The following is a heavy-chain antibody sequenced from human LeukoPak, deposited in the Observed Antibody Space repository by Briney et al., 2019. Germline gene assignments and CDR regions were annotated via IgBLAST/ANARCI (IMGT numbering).Heavy chain of an antibody. CDR1: GFTFSTYG. V-gene: IGHV3-23*01. D-gene: IGHD3-22*01. CDR2: ISGSGGST. J-gene: IGHJ6*03. CDR3: AKDGDSTGYYSSYYNHMDV. Sequence: GGSLRLSCAASGFTFSTYGMSWVRQAPGKWLEWVSAISGSGGSTYYADSVKGRFAISRDNSKNTVYLQMNSLRAEDTAIYYCAKDGDSTGYYSSYYNHMDVWGKGTSVTISS.